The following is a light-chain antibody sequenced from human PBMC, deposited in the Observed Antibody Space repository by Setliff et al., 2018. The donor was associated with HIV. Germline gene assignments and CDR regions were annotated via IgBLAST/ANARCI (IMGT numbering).Light chain of an antibody. CDR2: NVN. J-gene: IGLJ1*01. V-gene: IGLV2-14*03. CDR1: RSDVGGYDY. CDR3: TSYTTSSSPYV. Sequence: QSVLTQPASVSGSPGQSITISCTGTRSDVGGYDYVSWYQHHPGKAPKLIIYNVNKRPSGVSNRLSGSKSGNTASLTISGLRAEDEADYYCTSYTTSSSPYVFGTGTKVTVL.